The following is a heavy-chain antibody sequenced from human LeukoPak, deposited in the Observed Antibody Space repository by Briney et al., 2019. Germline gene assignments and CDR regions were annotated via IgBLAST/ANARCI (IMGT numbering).Heavy chain of an antibody. Sequence: GRSLRLSCAASGFTFDNYAMHWVRHAPGKGLEWLSIISWNSGYICYADSVKGRFTISRDNAKKSLDLQMNSLRAEDTAFYYCAKVRGTYSSGYFFDYWGQGTLVTVSS. D-gene: IGHD6-19*01. V-gene: IGHV3-9*01. CDR2: ISWNSGYI. J-gene: IGHJ4*02. CDR3: AKVRGTYSSGYFFDY. CDR1: GFTFDNYA.